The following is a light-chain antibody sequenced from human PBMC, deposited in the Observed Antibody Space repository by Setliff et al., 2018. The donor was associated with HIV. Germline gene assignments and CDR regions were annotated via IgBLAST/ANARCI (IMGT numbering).Light chain of an antibody. Sequence: QSALTQPASVSGSPGQSITISCTGTSSDIGSYNFVSWYQQHPGKAPKLMIFDVTRRPSGVSDRFSGSKSGHTASLTISGLQAGDEADYYCSSYTTSSTYVFGTGTKVTVL. CDR3: SSYTTSSTYV. J-gene: IGLJ1*01. CDR1: SSDIGSYNF. V-gene: IGLV2-14*03. CDR2: DVT.